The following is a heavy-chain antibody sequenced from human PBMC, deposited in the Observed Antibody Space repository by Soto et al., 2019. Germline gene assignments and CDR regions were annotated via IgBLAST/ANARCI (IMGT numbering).Heavy chain of an antibody. V-gene: IGHV1-18*01. CDR2: ISAYNGNT. J-gene: IGHJ4*02. CDR3: ARGSSSTPLFDY. CDR1: VYTFTSYG. D-gene: IGHD6-6*01. Sequence: XSVKVSCKASVYTFTSYGISWVRQAPGQGLEWMGWISAYNGNTNYAQKLQGRVTMTTDTSTSTAYMELRSLRSDDTAVYYCARGSSSTPLFDYWGQGTLATVTS.